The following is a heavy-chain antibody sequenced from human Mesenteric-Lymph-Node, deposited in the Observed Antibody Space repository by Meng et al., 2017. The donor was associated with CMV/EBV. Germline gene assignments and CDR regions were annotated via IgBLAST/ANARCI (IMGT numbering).Heavy chain of an antibody. V-gene: IGHV1-2*06. CDR2: INPHSGGT. CDR1: GYTCTDYY. J-gene: IGHJ4*02. Sequence: CKASGYTCTDYYVHGVRHAAGRGFEWMGRINPHSGGTDSAQSFPGRVTLTRDTSISTAYMEVNRLTSDDTAVYYCARDCSSSSCYDYWGQGTLVTVSS. D-gene: IGHD2-2*01. CDR3: ARDCSSSSCYDY.